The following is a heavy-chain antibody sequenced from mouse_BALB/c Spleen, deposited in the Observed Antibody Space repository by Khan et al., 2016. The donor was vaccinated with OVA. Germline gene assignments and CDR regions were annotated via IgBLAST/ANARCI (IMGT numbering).Heavy chain of an antibody. CDR1: GFTFSTYA. D-gene: IGHD4-1*01. CDR2: LNSDGYYT. V-gene: IGHV5-6*01. Sequence: EVQLVESGGDLVKPGGSLRLSCAASGFTFSTYAMSWVRQPPDKRLEWVATLNSDGYYTYYPDTVKGRFTISRNNAENTLYLQMSSLKSEDTAKYYCASHLTGSFAYWGQGTLVTVSA. CDR3: ASHLTGSFAY. J-gene: IGHJ3*01.